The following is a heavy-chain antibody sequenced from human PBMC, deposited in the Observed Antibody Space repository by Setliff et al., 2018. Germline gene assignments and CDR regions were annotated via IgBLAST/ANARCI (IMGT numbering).Heavy chain of an antibody. Sequence: ASVKVSCKASGYTFTSYGISWVRQAPGQGLEWMGWISAYNGNTNYAQKLQGRVTMTTDTSTSTAYMELRSLRSDDTAVYYCARDPQREVYQYGMDVWGQGTTVTVSS. D-gene: IGHD6-19*01. CDR3: ARDPQREVYQYGMDV. J-gene: IGHJ6*02. CDR2: ISAYNGNT. V-gene: IGHV1-18*01. CDR1: GYTFTSYG.